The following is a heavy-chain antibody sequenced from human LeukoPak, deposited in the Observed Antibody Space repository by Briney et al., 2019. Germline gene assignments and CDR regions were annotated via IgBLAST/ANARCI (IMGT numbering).Heavy chain of an antibody. CDR2: ISGSGGST. V-gene: IGHV3-23*01. D-gene: IGHD6-13*01. Sequence: GGSLRLSCAASGFTFSSYAMSWVRQAPGKGLEWVSAISGSGGSTYYADSVKGRFTISRDNSKNTLYLQMNSLRAEDTAVYYCAREGVYSSSWNWFDPWGQETLVTVSS. J-gene: IGHJ5*02. CDR3: AREGVYSSSWNWFDP. CDR1: GFTFSSYA.